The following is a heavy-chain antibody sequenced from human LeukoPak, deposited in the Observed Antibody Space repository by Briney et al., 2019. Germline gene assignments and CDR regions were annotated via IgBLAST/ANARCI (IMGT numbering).Heavy chain of an antibody. D-gene: IGHD5-12*01. V-gene: IGHV1-69*13. CDR3: GRGGGYPPKRKNFDS. J-gene: IGHJ4*02. Sequence: GASVKVSCKASGGTFSSYAISWVRQAPGQGLEWMGGIIPIFGTANYAQKFQGRVTITADESTSTAYMELSSLRSEDTAVYYCGRGGGYPPKRKNFDSGGQGPLVTVSS. CDR2: IIPIFGTA. CDR1: GGTFSSYA.